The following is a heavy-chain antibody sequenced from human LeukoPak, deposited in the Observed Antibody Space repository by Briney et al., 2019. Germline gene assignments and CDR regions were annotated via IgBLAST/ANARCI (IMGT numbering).Heavy chain of an antibody. D-gene: IGHD4-17*01. Sequence: ASVKVSFKASGYSFTSYRITWVRQAPGQGREWMGWISGYNGNTKYAQTFQGRVTMTTDPSTRTADMEVRSLRSDDTAVYYCARDYGDYPSYWGQGTLVTVFS. CDR1: GYSFTSYR. CDR2: ISGYNGNT. J-gene: IGHJ4*02. V-gene: IGHV1-18*01. CDR3: ARDYGDYPSY.